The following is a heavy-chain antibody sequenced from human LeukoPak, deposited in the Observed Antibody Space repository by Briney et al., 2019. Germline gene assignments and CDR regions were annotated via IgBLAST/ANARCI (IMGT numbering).Heavy chain of an antibody. CDR1: GGSVSSGDNY. Sequence: SQTPSLTCSVSGGSVSSGDNYWSWVRQPPGKGLEWIGYIYHSGSTYYNPSLKSRFSLSLDTSTNQVSLKLTSVTAADTAVYYCVQLLIGRFDPWGQGTLVTVSS. CDR2: IYHSGST. D-gene: IGHD2-2*01. CDR3: VQLLIGRFDP. V-gene: IGHV4-30-4*01. J-gene: IGHJ5*02.